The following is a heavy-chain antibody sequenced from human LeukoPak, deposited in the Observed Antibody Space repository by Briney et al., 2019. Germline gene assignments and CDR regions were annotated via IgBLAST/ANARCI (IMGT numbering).Heavy chain of an antibody. D-gene: IGHD2-2*01. J-gene: IGHJ5*02. CDR1: GGTFSSYA. Sequence: GASVKVSCKASGGTFSSYAISWVRQAPGQGLEWMGRIIPIFGTANYAQKFQGRVTITTDESTSTAYMELSSLRSEDTAVYYCARDWYCSSTSCQGLFDPWGQGTLVTVSS. CDR2: IIPIFGTA. V-gene: IGHV1-69*05. CDR3: ARDWYCSSTSCQGLFDP.